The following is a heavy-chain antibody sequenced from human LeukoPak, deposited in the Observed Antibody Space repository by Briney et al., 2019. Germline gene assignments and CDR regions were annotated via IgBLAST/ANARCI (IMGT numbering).Heavy chain of an antibody. CDR3: ARGGPYYYYYMDV. Sequence: PGGSLRLSCAASGFTFDDYGMSWVRQAPGKGLEWVSGINWNGGSTGYADSVKGRFTISRDNAKNSLYLQMNSLRAEDTAVYYCARGGPYYYYYMDVWGKGTTVTISS. D-gene: IGHD2-15*01. V-gene: IGHV3-20*04. CDR2: INWNGGST. J-gene: IGHJ6*03. CDR1: GFTFDDYG.